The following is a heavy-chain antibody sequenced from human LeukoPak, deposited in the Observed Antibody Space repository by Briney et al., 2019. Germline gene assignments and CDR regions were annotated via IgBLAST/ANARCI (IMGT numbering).Heavy chain of an antibody. V-gene: IGHV3-23*01. Sequence: PGGSLRLSCAASGFTLSDYAMTWVRQAPGKGLEWVSAIRGSGDSTYYAGSVKGRFTISRDNSKNTLFLQMDSLRAEDTAVYYCAKEHSTGYYYFDYWGQGTLVTVSS. D-gene: IGHD3-9*01. CDR2: IRGSGDST. CDR3: AKEHSTGYYYFDY. J-gene: IGHJ4*02. CDR1: GFTLSDYA.